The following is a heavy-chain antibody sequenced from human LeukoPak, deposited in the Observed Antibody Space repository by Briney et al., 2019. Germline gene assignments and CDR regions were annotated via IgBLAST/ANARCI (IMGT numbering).Heavy chain of an antibody. J-gene: IGHJ4*02. Sequence: SGPTLVNPTQTLTLTCTFSGFSLSTSGVGVGWIRQPPGKALEWLALIYWNDDKRYSPSLKSRLTITKDTSKNQVVLTMTNMDPVDTATYYCAHRPSFYCSSTSCYHEFDYWGQGTLVTVSS. CDR3: AHRPSFYCSSTSCYHEFDY. D-gene: IGHD2-2*01. CDR1: GFSLSTSGVG. CDR2: IYWNDDK. V-gene: IGHV2-5*01.